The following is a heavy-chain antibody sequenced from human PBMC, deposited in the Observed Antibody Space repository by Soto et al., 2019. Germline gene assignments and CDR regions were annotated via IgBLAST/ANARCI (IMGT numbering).Heavy chain of an antibody. Sequence: PGGSLRLSCAASGFTFSIYSMNWVRQAPGKGLEWISYISSTSSTIYYADSVKGRFTISRDSAKNSLYLQMNSLRAEDTAVYYCATYYGSGSYSPGWFDPWGQGT. J-gene: IGHJ5*02. CDR3: ATYYGSGSYSPGWFDP. CDR2: ISSTSSTI. D-gene: IGHD3-10*01. CDR1: GFTFSIYS. V-gene: IGHV3-48*01.